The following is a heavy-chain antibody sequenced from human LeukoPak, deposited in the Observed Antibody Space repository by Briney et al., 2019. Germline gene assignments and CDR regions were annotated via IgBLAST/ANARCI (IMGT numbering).Heavy chain of an antibody. CDR1: GGSFSSYY. Sequence: SETLSLTCAVYGGSFSSYYWSWIRQPPGKGLEWIGEINHSGSTNYNPSLQSRVTISVYTSKNQFSLRLSSVTAADTAVYYCARALLRFFDWSIEWGQGTLVTVSS. CDR2: INHSGST. J-gene: IGHJ4*02. D-gene: IGHD3-9*01. V-gene: IGHV4-34*09. CDR3: ARALLRFFDWSIE.